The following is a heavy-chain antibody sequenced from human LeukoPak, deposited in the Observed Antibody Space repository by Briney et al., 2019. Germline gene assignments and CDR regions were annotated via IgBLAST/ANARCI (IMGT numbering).Heavy chain of an antibody. V-gene: IGHV1-18*01. Sequence: ASVKVSCKASGYTFTSYGISWVRQAPGQGLEWMGWISAYNGNTNYAQKLQGRVTMTTDTSTSTAYMELRSLRSDDTAVYYCARAVVVVAATPAPFDPWGQGTLVTVSS. D-gene: IGHD2-15*01. CDR3: ARAVVVVAATPAPFDP. CDR2: ISAYNGNT. CDR1: GYTFTSYG. J-gene: IGHJ5*02.